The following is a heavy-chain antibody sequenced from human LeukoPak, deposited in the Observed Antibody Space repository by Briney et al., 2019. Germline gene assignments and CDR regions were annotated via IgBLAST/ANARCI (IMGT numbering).Heavy chain of an antibody. CDR2: ISSSGSTI. CDR3: AGRDCSSTSCYNYYYMDV. CDR1: GSSISSYY. D-gene: IGHD2-2*02. Sequence: LSLTCTVSGSSISSYYWGWIRQAPGKGLEWVSYISSSGSTIDYADSVKGRFTISRDNAKNSLYLQMNSLRAEDTAVYYCAGRDCSSTSCYNYYYMDVWGKGTTVTVSS. J-gene: IGHJ6*03. V-gene: IGHV3-11*04.